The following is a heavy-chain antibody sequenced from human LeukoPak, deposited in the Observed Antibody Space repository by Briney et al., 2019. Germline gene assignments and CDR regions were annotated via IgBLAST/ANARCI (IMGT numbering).Heavy chain of an antibody. J-gene: IGHJ4*02. Sequence: PSETLSLTCTVSGGSISSYYWSWIRQPAGKGLEWIGRIYTSGSTNYNPSLKSRVTMSVDTSKNQFSLKLSSVTAADTAVYYCAREKPVCYDSSGYYWPFDYWGQGTLVTVSS. CDR2: IYTSGST. V-gene: IGHV4-4*07. CDR3: AREKPVCYDSSGYYWPFDY. CDR1: GGSISSYY. D-gene: IGHD3-22*01.